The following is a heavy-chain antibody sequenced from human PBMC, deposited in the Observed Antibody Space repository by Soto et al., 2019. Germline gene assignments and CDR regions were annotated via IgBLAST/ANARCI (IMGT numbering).Heavy chain of an antibody. V-gene: IGHV4-39*02. J-gene: IGHJ4*02. CDR2: IFYIGST. CDR1: GGSISSSSYY. Sequence: SETLPLTCTVSGGSISSSSYYWGWIRQPPGKGLEWIGNIFYIGSTYYNPSLKGRFTISRDNAKNSLYLQMNSLRAEDTAVYYCTRAPSDVVESSPSGYWGQGTLVTVSS. D-gene: IGHD2-15*01. CDR3: TRAPSDVVESSPSGY.